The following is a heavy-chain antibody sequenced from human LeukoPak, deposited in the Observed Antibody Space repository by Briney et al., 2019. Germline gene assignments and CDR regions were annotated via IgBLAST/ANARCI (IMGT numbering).Heavy chain of an antibody. CDR3: AKDGQVNQPDRLFTD. CDR1: GFTFSSYA. J-gene: IGHJ4*02. CDR2: ISGSGGTT. Sequence: QPGGSLRLSCAASGFTFSSYAMSWVRQAPGKGLEWVSVISGSGGTTHYADSVKGRFTISRDNSKSTLYLQMNSLRGEDTAVYYCAKDGQVNQPDRLFTDWGQGTLVIVSS. D-gene: IGHD1-14*01. V-gene: IGHV3-23*01.